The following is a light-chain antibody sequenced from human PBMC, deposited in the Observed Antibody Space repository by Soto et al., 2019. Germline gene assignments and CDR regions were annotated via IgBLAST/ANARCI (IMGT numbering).Light chain of an antibody. V-gene: IGKV3-20*01. Sequence: EIVLTKSPGTLSLSPGERATLSCRASQSVSSSYLAWYQQKPGQAPRLLIYRTSNRATGIPDRFSGSGSGTDFTLTISRLEPEDFAVYWCQQYDSSPRTVGQGTKVDIK. CDR3: QQYDSSPRT. J-gene: IGKJ1*01. CDR1: QSVSSSY. CDR2: RTS.